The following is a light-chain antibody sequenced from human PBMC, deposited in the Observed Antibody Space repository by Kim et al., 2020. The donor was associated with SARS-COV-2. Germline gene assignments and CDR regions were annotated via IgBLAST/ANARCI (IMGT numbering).Light chain of an antibody. V-gene: IGLV2-11*03. J-gene: IGLJ1*01. CDR2: DVS. Sequence: GQSVTISCTGASSDGGGYKYVSWYQQHPGKAPKLMIYDVSKRPSGVPDRFSGSKSGNTASLTVSGLQAEDEADYYCCSYAGSNFYVFGTGTKVTVL. CDR1: SSDGGGYKY. CDR3: CSYAGSNFYV.